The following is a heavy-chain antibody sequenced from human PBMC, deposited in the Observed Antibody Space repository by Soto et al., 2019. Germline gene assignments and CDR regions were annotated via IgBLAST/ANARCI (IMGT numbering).Heavy chain of an antibody. Sequence: QSQSLTGTVCNASMAGRGPSCNWIRKSLGRGLEWIGHFYHSGSTDYNPSRTTRASSSNDLSKNQFFLELSSVMGADTAVYFCARIYWICDSCDDDHPFDYWGQGTLVTVSS. CDR2: FYHSGST. CDR3: ARIYWICDSCDDDHPFDY. D-gene: IGHD3-22*01. V-gene: IGHV4-30-4*01. J-gene: IGHJ4*02. CDR1: NASMAGRGPS.